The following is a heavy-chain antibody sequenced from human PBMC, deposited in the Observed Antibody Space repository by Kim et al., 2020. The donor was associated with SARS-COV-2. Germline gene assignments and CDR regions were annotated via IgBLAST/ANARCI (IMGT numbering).Heavy chain of an antibody. CDR2: NP. J-gene: IGHJ4*02. Sequence: NPTYAQGFTGRFVFSLDTSVSTAYLQISSLKAEDTAVYYCARDRSRNFDYWGQGTLVTVSS. CDR3: ARDRSRNFDY. V-gene: IGHV7-4-1*02.